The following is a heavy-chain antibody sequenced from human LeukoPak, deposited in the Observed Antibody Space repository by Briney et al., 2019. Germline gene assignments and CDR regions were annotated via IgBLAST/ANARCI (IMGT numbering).Heavy chain of an antibody. CDR3: AKDGSPGNYDVVTGYYRDY. Sequence: PGGSLRLSCAASGFTFSSYSMNWVRQAPGKGLEWVSGISLSGDNTYYADSVEGRFTISRDNSKNTLYLQMSSLRAEDTAVYYCAKDGSPGNYDVVTGYYRDYWGQGTLVPVS. CDR2: ISLSGDNT. J-gene: IGHJ4*02. V-gene: IGHV3-23*01. CDR1: GFTFSSYS. D-gene: IGHD3-9*01.